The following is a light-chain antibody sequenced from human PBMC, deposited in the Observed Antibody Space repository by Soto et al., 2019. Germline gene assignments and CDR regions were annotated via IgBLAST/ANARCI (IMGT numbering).Light chain of an antibody. J-gene: IGKJ1*01. CDR2: GAS. CDR1: QSISGA. Sequence: EMVLTQSPDTLSVSPGGRATLSCRASQSISGALAWYQQKPGQAPRLLIYGASTRATTFPARFSGSGSGTDFTLTISSLKSEDFAVYYCQQYNNWTWTFGQGTKVDIK. CDR3: QQYNNWTWT. V-gene: IGKV3-15*01.